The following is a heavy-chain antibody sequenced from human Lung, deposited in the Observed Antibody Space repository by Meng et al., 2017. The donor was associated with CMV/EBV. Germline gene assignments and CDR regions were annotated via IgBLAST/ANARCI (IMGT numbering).Heavy chain of an antibody. CDR3: ARDGCSSTSCPRSDNWFDP. D-gene: IGHD2-2*01. CDR2: INPNSGGT. J-gene: IGHJ5*02. Sequence: ASVKVSXKASGYTFTGYYMHWVRQAPGQGLEWMGWINPNSGGTNYAQKFQGRVTMTRDTCISTAYMELSRLRSDDTAVYYCARDGCSSTSCPRSDNWFDPWGQGTLVTVSS. V-gene: IGHV1-2*02. CDR1: GYTFTGYY.